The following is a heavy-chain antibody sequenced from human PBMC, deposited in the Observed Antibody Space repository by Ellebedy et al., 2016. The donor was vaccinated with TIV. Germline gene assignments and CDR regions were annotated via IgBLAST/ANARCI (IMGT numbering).Heavy chain of an antibody. CDR2: INQDGGQK. J-gene: IGHJ4*02. CDR3: ARGSGYDG. CDR1: GFIFNKYW. V-gene: IGHV3-7*01. D-gene: IGHD5-12*01. Sequence: PGGSLRLSCATSGFIFNKYWMSWVRQAPGKGLEWVANINQDGGQKYYVGSVKGRFTISRDNTKNSLYLQMNSLSAEDTAVYYCARGSGYDGWGQGTLVTVSS.